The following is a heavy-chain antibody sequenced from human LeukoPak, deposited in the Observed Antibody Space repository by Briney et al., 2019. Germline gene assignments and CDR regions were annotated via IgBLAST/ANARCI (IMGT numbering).Heavy chain of an antibody. J-gene: IGHJ4*02. CDR3: ARIAAAGTDFDY. CDR1: GFTVSSNY. Sequence: GGSLRLSCAASGFTVSSNYMSWVRQAPGKGLEWVSVIYSGGSTYYADSVKGRFTISRDNSKNTLYLQMNSLRAEDTAVYYCARIAAAGTDFDYWGQGTLVTVSP. V-gene: IGHV3-66*02. CDR2: IYSGGST. D-gene: IGHD6-13*01.